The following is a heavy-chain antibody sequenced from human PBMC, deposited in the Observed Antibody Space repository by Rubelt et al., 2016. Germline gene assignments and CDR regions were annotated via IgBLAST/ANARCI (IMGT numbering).Heavy chain of an antibody. CDR1: GYSFHDSV. CDR2: SNPRTGDP. CDR3: ARGLDRHYWNFDL. D-gene: IGHD1-1*01. V-gene: IGHV7-4-1*02. Sequence: QAQLVQSESELKKPGASVKVSCKASGYSFHDSVVNWVRQAPGQGLEWVGWSNPRTGDPTYAQGLTGRFVCSLETSATTAYLQISSRKSEDTAVYYCARGLDRHYWNFDLWGRGTLVTVSS. J-gene: IGHJ2*01.